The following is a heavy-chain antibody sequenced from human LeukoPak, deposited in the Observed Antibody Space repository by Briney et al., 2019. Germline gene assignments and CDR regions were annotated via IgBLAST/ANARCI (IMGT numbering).Heavy chain of an antibody. Sequence: GGSLRLSCVVSGFTFSNYGMHWVRQAPGKGLEWVAFIGYDGSKKYYTDSGKGRSTISRDNSRNTLYLQMNSLRIEDTAVYYCAKTNSYDYVDPWGQGTVVTVSS. V-gene: IGHV3-30*02. J-gene: IGHJ5*02. CDR2: IGYDGSKK. CDR3: AKTNSYDYVDP. D-gene: IGHD3-16*01. CDR1: GFTFSNYG.